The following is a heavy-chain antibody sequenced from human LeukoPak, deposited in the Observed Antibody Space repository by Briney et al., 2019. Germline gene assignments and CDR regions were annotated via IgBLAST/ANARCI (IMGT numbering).Heavy chain of an antibody. CDR2: TYYRSKWYN. CDR1: GDSVSTNSAG. V-gene: IGHV6-1*01. D-gene: IGHD3-22*01. Sequence: SQTLSLTCGVSGDSVSTNSAGWNWIRPSPSRGLEWLGRTYYRSKWYNDYAVSVSSRIPINPDTSKNQFSLQLNSVTPDDTAVYYCARGRAVYYYLRIDVFDIWGQGTMVTVSS. J-gene: IGHJ3*02. CDR3: ARGRAVYYYLRIDVFDI.